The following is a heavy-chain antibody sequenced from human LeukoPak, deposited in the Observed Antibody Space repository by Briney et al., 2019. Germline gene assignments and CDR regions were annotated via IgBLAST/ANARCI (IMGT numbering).Heavy chain of an antibody. Sequence: GSLRLFCAASGFTFSNYAMRWVRQPPGKGLEWIGEIYHSGSTNYNPSLKSRVTISVDKSKNQFSLKLSSVTAADTAVYYCARHWNMVPFDYWGQGTLVTVSS. CDR3: ARHWNMVPFDY. J-gene: IGHJ4*02. V-gene: IGHV4-4*02. CDR2: IYHSGST. CDR1: GFTFSNYAM. D-gene: IGHD4/OR15-4a*01.